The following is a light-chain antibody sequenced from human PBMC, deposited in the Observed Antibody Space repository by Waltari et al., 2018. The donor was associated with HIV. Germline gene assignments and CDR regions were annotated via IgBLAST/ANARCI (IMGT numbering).Light chain of an antibody. CDR1: SSDVGGYDS. J-gene: IGLJ3*02. CDR2: EVI. Sequence: QSALTQPRSVSGSPGQSVTISCTGTSSDVGGYDSVSWYLQPPGKVPKRIIYEVIKRPSGVPDRFSGSKSGNTSSLTISGLQTEDEADYFCCSYAGTYTYVLFGGGTKLTVL. CDR3: CSYAGTYTYVL. V-gene: IGLV2-11*01.